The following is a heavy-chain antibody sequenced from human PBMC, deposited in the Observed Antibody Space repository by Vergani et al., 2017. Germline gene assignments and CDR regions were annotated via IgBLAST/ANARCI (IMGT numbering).Heavy chain of an antibody. CDR2: IIPILGIA. J-gene: IGHJ3*02. CDR3: ARSRRIRRDIAARPGYDAFDI. V-gene: IGHV1-69*02. CDR1: GGTFSSYT. D-gene: IGHD6-6*01. Sequence: QVQLVQSGAEVKKPGSSVKVSCKASGGTFSSYTISWVRQAPGQGLEWMGRIIPILGIANYAQKFQGRVTITADKSTSTAYMELSSLRSEDTAVYYCARSRRIRRDIAARPGYDAFDIWGQGTMVTVSS.